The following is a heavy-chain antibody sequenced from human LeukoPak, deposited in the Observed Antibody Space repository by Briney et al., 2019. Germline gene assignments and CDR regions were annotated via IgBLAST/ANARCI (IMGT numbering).Heavy chain of an antibody. D-gene: IGHD5-12*01. CDR2: ISYDGSNK. V-gene: IGHV3-30-3*01. CDR3: ARDGGYSGYDPSGWFDP. CDR1: GFTFSIYA. Sequence: GRSLRLSCAASGFTFSIYAMHWVRQAPGKGLEWVAVISYDGSNKYYADSVKGRFTISRDNSKNTLYLQMNSLRAEDTAVYYCARDGGYSGYDPSGWFDPWGQGTLVTVSS. J-gene: IGHJ5*02.